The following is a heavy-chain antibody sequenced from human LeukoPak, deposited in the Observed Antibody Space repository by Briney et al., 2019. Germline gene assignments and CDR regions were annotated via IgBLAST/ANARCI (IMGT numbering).Heavy chain of an antibody. J-gene: IGHJ4*02. D-gene: IGHD6-13*01. V-gene: IGHV3-23*01. CDR1: GFTFSSYA. CDR2: ISGSGGST. Sequence: GGSLRLSCAASGFTFSSYAMSWVRQAPGKGLEWVSAISGSGGSTYYADSVKGRFTISRDNSKNTLYLQMNSLRTEDTAVYYCAKTGTPWYYFDYWGQGTLVTVSS. CDR3: AKTGTPWYYFDY.